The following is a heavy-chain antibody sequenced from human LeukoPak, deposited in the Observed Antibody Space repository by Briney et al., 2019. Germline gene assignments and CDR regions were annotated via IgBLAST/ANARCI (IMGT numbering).Heavy chain of an antibody. V-gene: IGHV3-53*01. CDR1: GLTVITND. D-gene: IGHD1-14*01. J-gene: IGHJ4*02. CDR2: LYSDGNT. CDR3: ARGVEPLAANTLAY. Sequence: GGSLRPSCAASGLTVITNDMTWVRQAPGKGLKWVSVLYSDGNTKYADSVQGRFTISRDNSKNTLYLEMNSLSPDDTAVYYCARGVEPLAANTLAYRGQGTLVTVSS.